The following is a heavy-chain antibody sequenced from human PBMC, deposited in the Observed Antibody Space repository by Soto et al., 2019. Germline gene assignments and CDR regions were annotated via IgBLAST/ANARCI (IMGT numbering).Heavy chain of an antibody. Sequence: EVQLLESGGGLVQPGGSLRLSCAASGFTFSSYAMSWVRQAPGKGLKWVSGVSGTGGSTYYADSVKGRFTISRDNSKNTRYLQMNSLRAEDTAVYYCAKQGYRRDTSDFHYYFDSWGQGTLVTVSS. D-gene: IGHD3-22*01. CDR1: GFTFSSYA. CDR3: AKQGYRRDTSDFHYYFDS. V-gene: IGHV3-23*01. CDR2: VSGTGGST. J-gene: IGHJ4*02.